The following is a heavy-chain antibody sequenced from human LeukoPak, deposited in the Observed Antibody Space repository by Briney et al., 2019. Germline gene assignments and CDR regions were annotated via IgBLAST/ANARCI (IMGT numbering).Heavy chain of an antibody. CDR3: ARDGYSFGHDFDY. D-gene: IGHD5-18*01. V-gene: IGHV3-74*01. CDR1: GFTFSSYA. CDR2: IKGDG. Sequence: GGSLRLSCAASGFTFSSYAMNWVRQAPGKGLVWVSRIKGDGSYADSVKGRFTISRDNAKNTLYLQMNSLRAEDTAVYYCARDGYSFGHDFDYWGQGTLVTVSS. J-gene: IGHJ4*02.